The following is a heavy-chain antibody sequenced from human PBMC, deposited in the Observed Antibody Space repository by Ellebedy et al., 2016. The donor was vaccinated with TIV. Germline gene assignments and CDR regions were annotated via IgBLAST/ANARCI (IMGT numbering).Heavy chain of an antibody. J-gene: IGHJ3*02. V-gene: IGHV3-23*01. Sequence: GESLKISCAASGFTFSSYAMSWVRQAPGKGLEWVSAISGSGGSTYYADSVKGRFTISRDNSKNTLYLQMNSLRAEDTAVYYCAKDRRGYSYPDAFDIWGQGTMVTVSS. CDR1: GFTFSSYA. CDR2: ISGSGGST. CDR3: AKDRRGYSYPDAFDI. D-gene: IGHD5-18*01.